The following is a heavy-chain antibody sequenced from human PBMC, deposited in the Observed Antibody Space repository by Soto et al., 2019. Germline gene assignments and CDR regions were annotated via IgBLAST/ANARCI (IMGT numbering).Heavy chain of an antibody. V-gene: IGHV4-39*01. CDR3: AKSGEWLQSTFDF. D-gene: IGHD5-12*01. J-gene: IGHJ4*02. Sequence: PSETLSLTCTVSGDSISSSGYFWAWIRQPPEEGLEWIGSMFDGGSTYYNPSLKSRVTISVDTSKNQFSLKLSSVTAADTAVYYCAKSGEWLQSTFDFWGQGTLVTVSS. CDR2: MFDGGST. CDR1: GDSISSSGYF.